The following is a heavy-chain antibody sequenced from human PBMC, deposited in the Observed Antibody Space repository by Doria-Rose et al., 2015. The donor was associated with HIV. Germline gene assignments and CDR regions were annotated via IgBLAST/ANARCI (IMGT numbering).Heavy chain of an antibody. J-gene: IGHJ4*02. CDR3: ARIKSSRWYHKYYFDF. CDR1: GVSLSSPGMG. V-gene: IGHV2-26*01. Sequence: QVTLKESGPVLVKPTETLTLTCTVSGVSLSSPGMGVSWIRQPPGKALEWLANIFSYEERSYKTSLKSRLTIPRGTSKSQVVLTMTDMDPVDTATYYCARIKSSRWYHKYYFDFWGQGTLVIVSA. D-gene: IGHD6-13*01. CDR2: IFSYEER.